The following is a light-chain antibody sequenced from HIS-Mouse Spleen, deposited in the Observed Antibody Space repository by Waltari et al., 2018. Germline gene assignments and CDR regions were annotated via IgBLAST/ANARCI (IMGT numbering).Light chain of an antibody. CDR2: RNN. J-gene: IGLJ3*02. CDR1: SSNIGSNY. Sequence: PGQRVTISCSGSSSNIGSNYVYWYQQLPGTDPKLLIYRNNQRPSGVPDRFSGSKSGTSASLAISGLRSEDEADYYCAAWDDSLSGPVFGGGTKLTVL. CDR3: AAWDDSLSGPV. V-gene: IGLV1-47*01.